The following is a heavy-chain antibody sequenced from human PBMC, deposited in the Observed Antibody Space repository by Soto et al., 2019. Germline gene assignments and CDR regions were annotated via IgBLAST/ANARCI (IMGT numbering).Heavy chain of an antibody. D-gene: IGHD6-19*01. J-gene: IGHJ6*02. V-gene: IGHV4-39*01. CDR3: ARGWYFYYGMDV. Sequence: KASETLSLTCTVSGGSISSSSYYWGWIRQPPGKGLEWIGSIYYSGSTYYNPSLKSRVTISVDTSKNQFSLKLSSVSAADTAVYYGARGWYFYYGMDVWGQGTTVTVSS. CDR1: GGSISSSSYY. CDR2: IYYSGST.